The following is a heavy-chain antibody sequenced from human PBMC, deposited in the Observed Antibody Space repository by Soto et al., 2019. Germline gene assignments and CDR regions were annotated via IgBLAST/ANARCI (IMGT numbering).Heavy chain of an antibody. J-gene: IGHJ6*03. D-gene: IGHD5-18*01. CDR1: GYTFTSYG. CDR2: ISAYNGNT. V-gene: IGHV1-18*01. Sequence: VASVKVSCKASGYTFTSYGISWVRQAPGQGLEWMGWISAYNGNTNYAQKLQGRVTMTTDTSTSTAYMELRSLRSDDTAVYYCARDLGYSYGYSNYYYMDVWGKGTTVTVSS. CDR3: ARDLGYSYGYSNYYYMDV.